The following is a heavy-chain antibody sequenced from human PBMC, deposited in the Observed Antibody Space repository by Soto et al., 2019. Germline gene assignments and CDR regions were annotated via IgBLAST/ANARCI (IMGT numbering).Heavy chain of an antibody. J-gene: IGHJ4*02. D-gene: IGHD1-26*01. CDR2: FDPEDGET. Sequence: GASVKVSCKVAGYTLTELSMHWVRQAPGKGLEWMGGFDPEDGETIYAQKFQGRVTMTEDTSTDTAYMELSSLRSEDTAVYYCVIVGGVGATIGAFDYWGQGTLVTVSS. CDR3: VIVGGVGATIGAFDY. CDR1: GYTLTELS. V-gene: IGHV1-24*01.